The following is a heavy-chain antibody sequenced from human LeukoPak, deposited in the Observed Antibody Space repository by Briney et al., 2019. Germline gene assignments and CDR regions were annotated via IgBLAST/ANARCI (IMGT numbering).Heavy chain of an antibody. D-gene: IGHD2/OR15-2a*01. CDR2: INGDGSWT. J-gene: IGHJ4*02. CDR1: GFTFSSYA. CDR3: DSIYETY. V-gene: IGHV3-74*01. Sequence: GRSLRLSCAASGFTFSSYAMHWVRQAPGKGLVWVSHINGDGSWTTYADSVKGRFTISKDNAKNTVYLQMNNLRAEDTAVYYCDSIYETYWGRGTLVTVSS.